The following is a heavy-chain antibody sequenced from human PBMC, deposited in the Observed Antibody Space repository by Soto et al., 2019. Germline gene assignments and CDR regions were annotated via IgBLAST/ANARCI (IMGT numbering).Heavy chain of an antibody. CDR2: ISWNSGSI. D-gene: IGHD3-3*01. J-gene: IGHJ6*02. V-gene: IGHV3-9*01. CDR1: GFTFDDYA. CDR3: AKVIKAAFGVGCGMDV. Sequence: GGSLRLSCAASGFTFDDYAMHWVRQASGKGLEWVSGISWNSGSIGYADSVKGRFTISRDNAKNSLYLQMNSLRAEDTALYYCAKVIKAAFGVGCGMDVWGQGTTVTVSS.